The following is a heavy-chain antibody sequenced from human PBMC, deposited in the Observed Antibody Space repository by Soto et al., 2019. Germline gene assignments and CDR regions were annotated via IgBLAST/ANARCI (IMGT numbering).Heavy chain of an antibody. J-gene: IGHJ4*02. CDR1: GCSISSTNYH. CDR3: ARRVVGAIKGFDY. D-gene: IGHD1-26*01. V-gene: IGHV4-39*01. Sequence: XETLSLTCTVSGCSISSTNYHWGWIRQAPGKGLEWIGNIYYSGSSYYNPSLKSRVTVSVDTSKNQFSLKLSSVTAADTAVYYCARRVVGAIKGFDYWGQGTLVTVSS. CDR2: IYYSGSS.